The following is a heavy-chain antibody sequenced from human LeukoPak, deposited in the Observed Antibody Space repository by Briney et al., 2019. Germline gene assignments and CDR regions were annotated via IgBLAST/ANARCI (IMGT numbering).Heavy chain of an antibody. CDR2: INSDGSSI. Sequence: GGSLKLSCAASGFTFSSYWLHWVRQAPGKGLVWVSRINSDGSSITYADSVKGRFTISRDNAKNTLYLQMNSLRVENTAVYYCAREGRVSGYDFDCWGQGTPVTVSS. CDR1: GFTFSSYW. D-gene: IGHD5-12*01. V-gene: IGHV3-74*03. CDR3: AREGRVSGYDFDC. J-gene: IGHJ4*02.